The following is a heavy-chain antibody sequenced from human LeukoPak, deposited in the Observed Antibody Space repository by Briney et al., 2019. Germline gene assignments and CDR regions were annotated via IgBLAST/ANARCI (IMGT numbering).Heavy chain of an antibody. Sequence: SETLSLTCTVSGGSISSSSYYWGWIRQPPEKGLEWIGEINHSGSTNYNPSLKSRVTISVDTSKNQFSLKLSSVTAADTATYYCARAGFGLAPHRGTPFDYWGQGTLVTVSS. D-gene: IGHD3-10*01. V-gene: IGHV4-39*07. CDR3: ARAGFGLAPHRGTPFDY. CDR2: INHSGST. CDR1: GGSISSSSYY. J-gene: IGHJ4*02.